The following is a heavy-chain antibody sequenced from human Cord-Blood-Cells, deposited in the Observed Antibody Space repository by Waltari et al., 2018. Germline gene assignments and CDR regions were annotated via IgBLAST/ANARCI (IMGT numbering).Heavy chain of an antibody. CDR3: AKAASSSSLYDY. Sequence: EVQLVESGGGLVQPGRSLRLSCAASGFTFDDYAMHWVRQAPGKGLEWVSGISWNSGSVGYAESVKGRFTISRDNAKNSLYLQMNSLRAEDTALYYCAKAASSSSLYDYWGQGTLVTVSS. CDR2: ISWNSGSV. D-gene: IGHD6-6*01. CDR1: GFTFDDYA. J-gene: IGHJ4*02. V-gene: IGHV3-9*01.